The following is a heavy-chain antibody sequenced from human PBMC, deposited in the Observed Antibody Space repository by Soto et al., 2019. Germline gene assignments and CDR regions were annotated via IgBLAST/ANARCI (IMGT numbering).Heavy chain of an antibody. CDR1: GYTFTHHY. Sequence: GASVKVSCKASGYTFTHHYIHWVRQAPGQGLDWVGVINPSGGRTNYAQKFQGRVTMTGDTSTRTVYMELSSLRSEDTAVYYCVRGATLRFLELRDSSFDYWGQGTVVTVSS. V-gene: IGHV1-46*01. CDR3: VRGATLRFLELRDSSFDY. D-gene: IGHD3-3*01. CDR2: INPSGGRT. J-gene: IGHJ4*02.